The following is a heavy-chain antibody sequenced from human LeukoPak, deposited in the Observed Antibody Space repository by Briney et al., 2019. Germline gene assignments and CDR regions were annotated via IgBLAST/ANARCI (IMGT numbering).Heavy chain of an antibody. J-gene: IGHJ6*02. D-gene: IGHD2-2*01. CDR2: INTNTGNP. CDR3: ARGLVPAAEYYYGMDV. CDR1: GYTFTSYA. Sequence: ASVKVSCKASGYTFTSYAMNWVRQAPGQGLEWMGWINTNTGNPTYAQGFTGRFVFSLDTSVSTAYLQISSLKAEDTAVYYCARGLVPAAEYYYGMDVWGQGTTVTVSS. V-gene: IGHV7-4-1*02.